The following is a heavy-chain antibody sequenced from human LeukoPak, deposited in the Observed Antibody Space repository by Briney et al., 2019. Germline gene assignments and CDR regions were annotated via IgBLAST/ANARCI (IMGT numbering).Heavy chain of an antibody. D-gene: IGHD6-19*01. CDR3: ARVVRYSGGPLTDLLPYYFDY. CDR2: INTGNGNT. V-gene: IGHV1-3*03. J-gene: IGHJ4*02. CDR1: GYTFTSYY. Sequence: ASVKVSCKASGYTFTSYYMHWVRQAPGQGLEWMGWINTGNGNTKYSQEFQGRVTITRDTSASTAYMELSSLKSDDMAVYYCARVVRYSGGPLTDLLPYYFDYWGQGTLVTVSS.